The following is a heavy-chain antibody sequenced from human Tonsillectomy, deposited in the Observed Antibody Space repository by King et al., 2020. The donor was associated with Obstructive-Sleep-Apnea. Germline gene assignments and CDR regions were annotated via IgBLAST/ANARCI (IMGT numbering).Heavy chain of an antibody. J-gene: IGHJ4*02. CDR1: GYSFTSYW. CDR3: ARTEATEALDY. CDR2: IDPSDSYT. Sequence: VQLVESGAEVKKPGESLRISCKGSGYSFTSYWITWVRQMPGKGLEWMGRIDPSDSYTNYNPSFQGHVTISVDKSISTAFLRWSSLKASDTAVYYCARTEATEALDYWGQGTLVTVSS. V-gene: IGHV5-10-1*03.